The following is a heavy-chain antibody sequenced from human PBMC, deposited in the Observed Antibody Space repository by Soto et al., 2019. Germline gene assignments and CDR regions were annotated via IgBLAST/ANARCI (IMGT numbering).Heavy chain of an antibody. Sequence: GESLKISCQGSGYSFANYWIAWVRQMPGKGLEWVGVIYPGDSDTRYSPSFRGQVTISADKSISHVYLQWSSLKASDTTMYYCARNRLRQYYYGMDVWGQGTTVTVSS. J-gene: IGHJ6*02. D-gene: IGHD3-10*01. CDR3: ARNRLRQYYYGMDV. V-gene: IGHV5-51*01. CDR1: GYSFANYW. CDR2: IYPGDSDT.